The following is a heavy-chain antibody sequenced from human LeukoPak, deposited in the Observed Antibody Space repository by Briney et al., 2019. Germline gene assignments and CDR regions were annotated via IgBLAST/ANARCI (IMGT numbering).Heavy chain of an antibody. Sequence: EASVKVSCKASGYTFTGYYMHWVRQAPGQGLEWMGWINPNGGGTNYAQKFQGRVTMTRDTSISTAYMELSRLRSDDTAVYYCARMGSGSSSSSNYWGQGTLVTVSS. CDR3: ARMGSGSSSSSNY. V-gene: IGHV1-2*02. J-gene: IGHJ4*02. CDR1: GYTFTGYY. D-gene: IGHD6-6*01. CDR2: INPNGGGT.